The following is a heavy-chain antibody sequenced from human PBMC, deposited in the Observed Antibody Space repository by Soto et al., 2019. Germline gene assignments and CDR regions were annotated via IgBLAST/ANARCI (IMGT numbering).Heavy chain of an antibody. D-gene: IGHD3-16*02. CDR2: ISSSSSYI. V-gene: IGHV3-21*01. CDR3: ASLSRCALDY. CDR1: GFTFSSYT. J-gene: IGHJ4*01. Sequence: EVQLVESGGGLVKPGGSLRLSCAASGFTFSSYTMNWVRQAPGKGLEWVSSISSSSSYIYYTDSVKGRFTISRDNAKNSLYLQMNSLRAEDTAVYYCASLSRCALDYWGQGTLVTVSS.